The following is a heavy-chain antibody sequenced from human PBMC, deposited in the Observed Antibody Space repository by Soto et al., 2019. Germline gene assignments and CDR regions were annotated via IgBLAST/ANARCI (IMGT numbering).Heavy chain of an antibody. CDR2: IYYSGST. CDR3: ARRTVNIRTFYSGLKTHCFDY. J-gene: IGHJ4*02. CDR1: GDSMSSSDYY. Sequence: PSETLSLTCAVSGDSMSSSDYYWGWIRQPPGKGLEWIGSIYYSGSTYYNPSLQSRVAISVDTSKNQFSLKLKSVTAADTAIHYCARRTVNIRTFYSGLKTHCFDYWGQGAPVTVS. D-gene: IGHD6-19*01. V-gene: IGHV4-39*01.